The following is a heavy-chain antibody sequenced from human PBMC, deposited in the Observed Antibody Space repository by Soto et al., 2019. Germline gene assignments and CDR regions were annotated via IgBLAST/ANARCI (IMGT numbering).Heavy chain of an antibody. V-gene: IGHV2-5*02. D-gene: IGHD4-17*01. CDR1: GFSLSTSGVG. Sequence: QITLKESGPTLVKPTQTLTLTCTFSGFSLSTSGVGVGWIRQPPGKALEWLAVIYWDEDKRYSPSLTSRLTNTKDTSKNQVVLTLTNVDPVDTATYFCARRLTTVTTRGGFDYWGQGTLVTVSS. J-gene: IGHJ4*02. CDR2: IYWDEDK. CDR3: ARRLTTVTTRGGFDY.